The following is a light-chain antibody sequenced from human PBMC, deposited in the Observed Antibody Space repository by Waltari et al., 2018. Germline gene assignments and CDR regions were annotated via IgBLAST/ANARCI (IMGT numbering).Light chain of an antibody. CDR1: QSVNTD. CDR3: QQRSYLIT. V-gene: IGKV3-11*01. J-gene: IGKJ5*01. CDR2: DAS. Sequence: DIVLTQSPATLSVSPGERATLSCRASQSVNTDLAWYQHKPGQGPRRLIYDASNRATGIPARFSGSGSGTDFTLTISSLEPEDFGIYYCQQRSYLITFGQGTRLEIK.